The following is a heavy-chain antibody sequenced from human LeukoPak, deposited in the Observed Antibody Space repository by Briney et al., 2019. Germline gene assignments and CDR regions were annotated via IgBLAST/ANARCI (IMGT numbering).Heavy chain of an antibody. CDR1: GFTFSSYS. D-gene: IGHD3-3*01. J-gene: IGHJ4*02. CDR3: ARTRDDFWSGYHVDY. CDR2: ISSSSTI. V-gene: IGHV3-48*02. Sequence: GGSLRLSCAASGFTFSSYSMNWVRQAPGKGLEWVSYISSSSTIYYADSVKGRFTISRDNAKNSLYLQMNSLRDEDTAVYYCARTRDDFWSGYHVDYWGQGTLVTVSS.